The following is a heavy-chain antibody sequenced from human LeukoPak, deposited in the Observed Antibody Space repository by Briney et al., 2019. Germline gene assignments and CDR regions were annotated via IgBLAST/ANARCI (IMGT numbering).Heavy chain of an antibody. V-gene: IGHV1-2*02. CDR1: GYTFTGYY. D-gene: IGHD3-16*01. CDR3: ASRGAHFDY. J-gene: IGHJ4*02. Sequence: GAAVNVCCKASGYTFTGYYMHWVRQAPGQGLEWMGWINPNSGGTNYAQKFQGRVTVTRDTSISTAYMELSRLRSDDTAVYYCASRGAHFDYWGQGTLVTVSS. CDR2: INPNSGGT.